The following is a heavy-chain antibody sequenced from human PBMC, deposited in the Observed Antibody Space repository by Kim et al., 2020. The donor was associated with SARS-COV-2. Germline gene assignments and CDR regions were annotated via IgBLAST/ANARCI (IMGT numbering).Heavy chain of an antibody. CDR1: GGSISSYY. Sequence: SETLSLTCTVSGGSISSYYWSWIRQPPGKGLEWIGYIYYSGSTNYNPSLKSRVTISVDTSKNQFSLKLSSVTAADTAVYYCSRHPHPTFGYSSSWYTRDALDIWGQGTMVTVSP. V-gene: IGHV4-59*08. D-gene: IGHD6-13*01. J-gene: IGHJ3*02. CDR3: SRHPHPTFGYSSSWYTRDALDI. CDR2: IYYSGST.